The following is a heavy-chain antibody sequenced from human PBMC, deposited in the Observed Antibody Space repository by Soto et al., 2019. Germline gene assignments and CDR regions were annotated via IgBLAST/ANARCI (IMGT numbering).Heavy chain of an antibody. CDR1: GFNFSSYA. V-gene: IGHV3-23*01. CDR3: APSRVLTYYYGSGSYYYFDY. D-gene: IGHD3-10*01. J-gene: IGHJ4*02. Sequence: GGSLRLSCAASGFNFSSYAMSWVRQAPGKGLEWVSAISGSGGSTYYADSVKGRFTISRDNSKNTLYLQMNSLRAEETAVYYCAPSRVLTYYYGSGSYYYFDYWGQGTLVTVSS. CDR2: ISGSGGST.